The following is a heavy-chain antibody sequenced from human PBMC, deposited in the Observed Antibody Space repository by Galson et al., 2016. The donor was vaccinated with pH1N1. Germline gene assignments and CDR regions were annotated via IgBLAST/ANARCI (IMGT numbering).Heavy chain of an antibody. CDR3: AGGKGYMLPYTWFDP. V-gene: IGHV1-69*05. J-gene: IGHJ5*02. CDR2: IIPAVGTT. Sequence: SVKVSCKASGGIFSGYAISWVRQAPGQGLEWMGRIIPAVGTTNLAQKFQGRVTLTTDEVKTTFYMELNSLRSDDTAVYYCAGGKGYMLPYTWFDPWGQGTLVIVSS. D-gene: IGHD1-1*01. CDR1: GGIFSGYA.